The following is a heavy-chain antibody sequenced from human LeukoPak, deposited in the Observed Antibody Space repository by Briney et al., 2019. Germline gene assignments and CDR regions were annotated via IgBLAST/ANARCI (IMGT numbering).Heavy chain of an antibody. V-gene: IGHV1-2*06. D-gene: IGHD3-22*01. CDR2: INPNSGGT. Sequence: GASVKDSCKASGYTFTGYYMHWLRQAPGQGLEWMGRINPNSGGTNYAQKFQGRVTMTRDTSISTAYMELSRLRSDDTAVYYCARDRVDSSGSYAFDIWGQGTMVTVSS. CDR3: ARDRVDSSGSYAFDI. CDR1: GYTFTGYY. J-gene: IGHJ3*02.